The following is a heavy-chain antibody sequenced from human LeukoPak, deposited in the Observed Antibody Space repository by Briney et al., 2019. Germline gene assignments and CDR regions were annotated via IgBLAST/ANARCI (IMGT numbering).Heavy chain of an antibody. J-gene: IGHJ5*02. D-gene: IGHD3-3*01. CDR1: RGTFSSYA. CDR3: ARVYDFWSGKYNWFDP. CDR2: IIPIFGTA. V-gene: IGHV1-69*05. Sequence: ASVKVSCKASRGTFSSYAISWVRQAPGQGLEWMGGIIPIFGTANYAQKFQGRVTITTDESTSTAYMELSSLRSEDTAVYYCARVYDFWSGKYNWFDPWGQGTLVTVSS.